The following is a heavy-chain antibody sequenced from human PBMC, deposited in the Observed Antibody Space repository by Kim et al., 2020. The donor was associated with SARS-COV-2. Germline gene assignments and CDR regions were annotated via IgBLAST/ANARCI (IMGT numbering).Heavy chain of an antibody. CDR3: ARSDGYTIDY. Sequence: SETLSLTCTVSGGSISSYYWSWIRQPPGKGLEWIGDIYYSGSTNYNPSLKSRLTISVDTSKNQFSLNLTSVTAADTAVYYCARSDGYTIDYWGQGTLVTVSS. D-gene: IGHD5-12*01. CDR2: IYYSGST. CDR1: GGSISSYY. J-gene: IGHJ4*02. V-gene: IGHV4-59*01.